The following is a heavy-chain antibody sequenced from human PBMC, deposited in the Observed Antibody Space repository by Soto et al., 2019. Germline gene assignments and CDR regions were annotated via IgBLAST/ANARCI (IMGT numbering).Heavy chain of an antibody. Sequence: GVSLRLSCAASGFPFDDHGVSWVRQAPGKGLEWVASIKKDGSEKFSVDSVKGRFTISRDNARNSLYLQVNSLRSEDTAVYYCASLRTVDTGGSLFRDFDYWCPGTLVTVFS. V-gene: IGHV3-7*01. CDR3: ASLRTVDTGGSLFRDFDY. D-gene: IGHD2-8*02. CDR1: GFPFDDHG. J-gene: IGHJ4*02. CDR2: IKKDGSEK.